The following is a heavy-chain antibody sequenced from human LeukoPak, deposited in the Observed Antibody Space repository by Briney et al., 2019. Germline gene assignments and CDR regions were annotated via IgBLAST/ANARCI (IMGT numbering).Heavy chain of an antibody. Sequence: GGSLRLSCAASGFTFSSYSMNWVRQAPGKGLEWVSSIRSSSYIYYADSVKGRFTISRDNAKNSLYLQMNSLRAEDTAVYYCARGAVAAATCFDPWGQGTLVTVSS. J-gene: IGHJ5*02. CDR3: ARGAVAAATCFDP. V-gene: IGHV3-21*01. CDR1: GFTFSSYS. CDR2: IRSSSYI. D-gene: IGHD6-13*01.